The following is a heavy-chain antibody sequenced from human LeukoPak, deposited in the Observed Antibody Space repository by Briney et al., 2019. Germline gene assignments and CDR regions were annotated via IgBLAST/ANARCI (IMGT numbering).Heavy chain of an antibody. CDR1: GGSISSGSYY. V-gene: IGHV4-61*02. J-gene: IGHJ5*02. D-gene: IGHD3-16*01. CDR3: ARFTPQGYGWGGYNRFDP. Sequence: SETLSLTCTVSGGSISSGSYYWSWIRQPAGKGLEWIGRIYTSGSTNYNPSLKSRVTISVDTSKNQFSLNLTSVTAADTAVYYCARFTPQGYGWGGYNRFDPWGQGTLVTVSS. CDR2: IYTSGST.